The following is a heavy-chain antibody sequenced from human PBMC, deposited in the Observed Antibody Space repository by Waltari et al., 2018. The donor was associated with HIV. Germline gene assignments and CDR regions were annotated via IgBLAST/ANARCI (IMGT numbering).Heavy chain of an antibody. D-gene: IGHD5-12*01. CDR3: ARHLRGRNNWFDP. Sequence: QVQLVQSGSELKKPGASVKISCKASGYTFTTNSMNGVRQAPGQGLEWMGWINTNTGNPTYAQGFTGRFVFSLDTSVSTAYLQISSLKAEDTAVYYCARHLRGRNNWFDPWGQGTLVTVSS. J-gene: IGHJ5*02. CDR1: GYTFTTNS. V-gene: IGHV7-4-1*02. CDR2: INTNTGNP.